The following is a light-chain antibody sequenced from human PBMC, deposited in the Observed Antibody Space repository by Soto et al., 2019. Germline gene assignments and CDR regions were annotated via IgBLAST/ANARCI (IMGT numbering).Light chain of an antibody. CDR2: GNS. Sequence: QSVLTQPPSVSGAPGQRVTISCTGSSSNIGAGYDVHWYQQLPGTAPKLLIYGNSNRPSGVPDRFSGSKSGTSASLAITGLQAEDEADYYCQSYDSSLRGRVFDGGTKLTVL. J-gene: IGLJ3*02. V-gene: IGLV1-40*01. CDR3: QSYDSSLRGRV. CDR1: SSNIGAGYD.